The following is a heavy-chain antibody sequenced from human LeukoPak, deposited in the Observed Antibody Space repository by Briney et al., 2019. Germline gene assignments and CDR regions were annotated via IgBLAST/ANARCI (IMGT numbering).Heavy chain of an antibody. CDR3: ARDRYYYGSGSYGGY. CDR2: IKQDGSEK. Sequence: GGSLRLSCAASGFTFSSYWMSWVRQAPGKGLEWVANIKQDGSEKYYVDSVKGRFTISRDNAKNTLYLQMNSLRAEDTAVYYCARDRYYYGSGSYGGYWGQGTLVTVSS. J-gene: IGHJ4*02. V-gene: IGHV3-7*01. D-gene: IGHD3-10*01. CDR1: GFTFSSYW.